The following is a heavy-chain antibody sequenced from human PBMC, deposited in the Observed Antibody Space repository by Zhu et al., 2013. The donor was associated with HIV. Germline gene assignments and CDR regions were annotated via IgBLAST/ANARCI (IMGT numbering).Heavy chain of an antibody. J-gene: IGHJ5*02. CDR3: IRRAFYYDRSWFDP. D-gene: IGHD3-22*01. CDR2: IIPIFGSA. CDR1: GGTFSSYT. Sequence: QVQLVQSGAEVKEPGSSVKVSCKASGGTFSSYTITWVRQAPGQGPEWMGGIIPIFGSANYAQRFQGRVTITADESTRTAYMELSTLRSEDTAVYYCIRRAFYYDRSWFDPWGQGTLVTVSS. V-gene: IGHV1-69*12.